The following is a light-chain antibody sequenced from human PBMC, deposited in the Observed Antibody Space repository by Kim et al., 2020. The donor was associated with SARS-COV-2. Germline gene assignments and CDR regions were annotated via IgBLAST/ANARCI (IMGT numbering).Light chain of an antibody. CDR3: QVWDSRVV. V-gene: IGLV3-9*01. CDR1: NIGSKN. CDR2: RDS. J-gene: IGLJ2*01. Sequence: SYELTQPLSVSVALGQTAKITCGGNNIGSKNVHWYQQQPGQAPVLVIYRDSNRPSGIPERFSASNSVHTATLTISIAQAGDEADYYFQVWDSRVVFG.